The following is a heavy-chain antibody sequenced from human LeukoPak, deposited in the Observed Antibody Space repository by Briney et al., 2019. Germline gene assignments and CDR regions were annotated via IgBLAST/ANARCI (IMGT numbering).Heavy chain of an antibody. D-gene: IGHD6-13*01. CDR1: GYTFTGYY. J-gene: IGHJ4*02. CDR2: INPNSGGT. V-gene: IGHV1-2*02. Sequence: ASAKVSCKASGYTFTGYYMHWVRQAPGQGLEWMGWINPNSGGTNYVQKFQGRVTMTRDTSISTAYMELSSLRSEDTAVYYCARDDMGQQPDDYWGQGTLVTVSS. CDR3: ARDDMGQQPDDY.